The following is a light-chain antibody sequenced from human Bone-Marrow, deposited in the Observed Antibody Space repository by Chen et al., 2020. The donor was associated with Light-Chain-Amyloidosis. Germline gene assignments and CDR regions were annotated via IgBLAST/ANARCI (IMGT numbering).Light chain of an antibody. J-gene: IGKJ2*01. Sequence: DIQMTQSPSTLSASVGDRVTITCRASQSISSWLAWYQQKPGKAPKLLIYKASSLESGVPSRFSGSGSVTQFTLTISSLQPDVFATYYCQQYNSYVYTFGQGTKLEIK. V-gene: IGKV1-5*03. CDR3: QQYNSYVYT. CDR1: QSISSW. CDR2: KAS.